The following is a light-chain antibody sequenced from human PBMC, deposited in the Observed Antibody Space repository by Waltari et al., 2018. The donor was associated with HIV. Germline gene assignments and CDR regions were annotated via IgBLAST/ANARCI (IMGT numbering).Light chain of an antibody. J-gene: IGKJ1*01. CDR1: QAIRND. V-gene: IGKV1-6*01. Sequence: AIQMTQSPTSLSASVGDKVTITCRASQAIRNDLSWYQQRPGKAPSLVIFAVSTLGSGVPSRFSGSASGSDFTLTIHNLQPEDSATYYCLQDYTWPWTFGQGTKVEIK. CDR2: AVS. CDR3: LQDYTWPWT.